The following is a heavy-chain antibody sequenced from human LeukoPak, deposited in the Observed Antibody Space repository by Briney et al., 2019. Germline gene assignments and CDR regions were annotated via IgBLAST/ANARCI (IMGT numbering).Heavy chain of an antibody. V-gene: IGHV1-3*01. Sequence: VASVKVSCKASGYTFTSYTIHWVRQAPGQRLEWMGWINAGNGNTKYSQEFQGRVTMTRDTSISTAYMELSRLRSDDTAVYYCARDSGYDFSYYYMDVWGKGTTVTVSS. D-gene: IGHD5-12*01. CDR3: ARDSGYDFSYYYMDV. CDR2: INAGNGNT. J-gene: IGHJ6*03. CDR1: GYTFTSYT.